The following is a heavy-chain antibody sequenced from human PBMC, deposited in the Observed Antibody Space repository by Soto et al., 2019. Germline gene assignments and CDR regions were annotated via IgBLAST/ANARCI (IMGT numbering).Heavy chain of an antibody. CDR2: INSDGSST. Sequence: EVQLVESGGGLVQPGGSLRLSCAASGFTFSSYRMHWVRQAPGKGLVWVSRINSDGSSTSYADSVKGRFTISRDNAKNTLYLQMNNLRAEDTAVYYCVRTSLVVAAATREDYWGQGTLVTVSS. V-gene: IGHV3-74*01. J-gene: IGHJ4*02. CDR1: GFTFSSYR. D-gene: IGHD2-15*01. CDR3: VRTSLVVAAATREDY.